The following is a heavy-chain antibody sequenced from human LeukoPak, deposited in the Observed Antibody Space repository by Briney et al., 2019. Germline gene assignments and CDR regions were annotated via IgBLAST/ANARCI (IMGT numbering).Heavy chain of an antibody. V-gene: IGHV4-34*01. CDR3: ARGLAGAEGYYFDY. CDR2: INHSGST. J-gene: IGHJ4*02. CDR1: DGSFSGYY. D-gene: IGHD2-15*01. Sequence: SETLSLTCAVCDGSFSGYYWSWIRQPPGKGLEWIGEINHSGSTNYNPSLKSRVTISVDTSKNQFSLKLSSVTAADTAVYYCARGLAGAEGYYFDYWGQGTLVTVSS.